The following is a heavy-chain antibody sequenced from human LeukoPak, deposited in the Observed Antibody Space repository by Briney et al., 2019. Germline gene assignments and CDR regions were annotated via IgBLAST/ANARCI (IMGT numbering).Heavy chain of an antibody. J-gene: IGHJ4*02. Sequence: GGSLRLSCAASGFTFSSYAMHWVRQAPGKGLEWVAVISYDGSNKYYADSVKGRFTISRDNSKNTLYLQMNSLRAGDTAVYYCARDGPYDYVWGSYRYFDYWGQGTLVTVSS. D-gene: IGHD3-16*02. CDR3: ARDGPYDYVWGSYRYFDY. CDR2: ISYDGSNK. V-gene: IGHV3-30-3*01. CDR1: GFTFSSYA.